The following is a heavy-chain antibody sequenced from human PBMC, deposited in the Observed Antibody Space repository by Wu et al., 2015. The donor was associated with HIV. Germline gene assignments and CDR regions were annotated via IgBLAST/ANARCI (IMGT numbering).Heavy chain of an antibody. J-gene: IGHJ6*03. Sequence: QVQLVQSGSEMKKPGSSXKLSCKASGGTFSNYAISWVRQAPGQRLEWMGGIVPMFGRAVYAQKFQGRVSITADESTSTAYMEFSSLRSEDTAVYYCAGRDSRIRGEGKKSGYYHFYTDVWGRGTTVTVSS. D-gene: IGHD3-10*01. CDR2: IVPMFGRA. V-gene: IGHV1-69*12. CDR1: GGTFSNYA. CDR3: AGRDSRIRGEGKKSGYYHFYTDV.